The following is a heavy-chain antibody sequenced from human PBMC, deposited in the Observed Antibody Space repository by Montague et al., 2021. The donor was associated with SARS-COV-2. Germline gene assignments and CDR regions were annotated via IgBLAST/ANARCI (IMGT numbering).Heavy chain of an antibody. Sequence: SETLSLTCSVAGASITNSPYYWGWIRQPPGRGPEWIGSIFYSGSTYYKPSLMGRVTISVDTSKNQFSLRMTSVTAADTAVYFCARGLVWGQGVLVTVSS. CDR1: GASITNSPYY. V-gene: IGHV4-39*07. D-gene: IGHD6-6*01. CDR3: ARGLV. CDR2: IFYSGST. J-gene: IGHJ4*02.